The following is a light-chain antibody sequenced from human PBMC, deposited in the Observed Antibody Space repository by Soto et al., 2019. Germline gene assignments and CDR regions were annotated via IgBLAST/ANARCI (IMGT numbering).Light chain of an antibody. V-gene: IGKV4-1*01. Sequence: DIVMTQSPDSLAVSLGERATINCKSSQSVLYSSNNKNYLAWYQQKPGQPPKLIFYWASTRESGVPDRFSGSGSGTDSTLTISSLQAEDVAVYYCQQYSSTPLTFGGGTKVEIK. CDR2: WAS. J-gene: IGKJ4*01. CDR3: QQYSSTPLT. CDR1: QSVLYSSNNKNY.